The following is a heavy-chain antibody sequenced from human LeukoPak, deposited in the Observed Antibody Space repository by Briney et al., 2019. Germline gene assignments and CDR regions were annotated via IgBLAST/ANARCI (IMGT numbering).Heavy chain of an antibody. D-gene: IGHD6-13*01. CDR2: ISAYNGNT. CDR1: GYTFTSYG. Sequence: ASVKVSCKASGYTFTSYGISWVRQAPGQGLEWMGWISAYNGNTKNAQKLQDRVTMTTDTSTSTAYMELRSLRSDDTAVYYCARVQAYSSSWDYDYWGQGTLVTVSS. J-gene: IGHJ4*02. CDR3: ARVQAYSSSWDYDY. V-gene: IGHV1-18*01.